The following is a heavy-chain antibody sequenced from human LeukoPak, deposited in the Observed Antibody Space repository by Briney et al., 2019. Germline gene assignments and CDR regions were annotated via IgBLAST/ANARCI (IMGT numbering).Heavy chain of an antibody. V-gene: IGHV3-74*01. CDR1: GFTFSTYW. CDR2: INNDGSST. D-gene: IGHD5-18*01. J-gene: IGHJ4*02. CDR3: VRDPPTALELFDY. Sequence: PGGSLRLSCPASGFTFSTYWMHWVRQAPAKGLVWVSHINNDGSSTNYADSVKGRFTISRDNAKNTLYLQMNSLRAEDTAVYYCVRDPPTALELFDYWGQGTPVTVSS.